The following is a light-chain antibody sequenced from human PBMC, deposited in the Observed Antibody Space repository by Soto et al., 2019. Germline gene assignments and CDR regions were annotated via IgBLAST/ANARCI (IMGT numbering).Light chain of an antibody. CDR3: QHRINWPPRWT. V-gene: IGKV3-11*01. Sequence: EIVLTQSPATLSLSPGERATLSCRASQSVSSYLAWYQQKPGQAPRLLIYDASNRATGIPARFSGSGSGTDFTLTISSLEPEDFVVYYCQHRINWPPRWTFGQGTKVEIK. J-gene: IGKJ1*01. CDR1: QSVSSY. CDR2: DAS.